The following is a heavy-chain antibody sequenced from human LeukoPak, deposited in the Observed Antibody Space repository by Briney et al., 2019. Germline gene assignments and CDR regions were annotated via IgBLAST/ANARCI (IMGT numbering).Heavy chain of an antibody. CDR3: ARLTSSWYQDWYFDL. V-gene: IGHV4-4*07. J-gene: IGHJ2*01. D-gene: IGHD6-13*01. Sequence: SETLSLTCTVSGGSISSYDWSWIRQPAGKGLEWIGRIYTSGSTKYNPSLKSRVTMSLDTSKKQFSLKLSSVTATDTAVYYCARLTSSWYQDWYFDLWGRCTLVTVSS. CDR2: IYTSGST. CDR1: GGSISSYD.